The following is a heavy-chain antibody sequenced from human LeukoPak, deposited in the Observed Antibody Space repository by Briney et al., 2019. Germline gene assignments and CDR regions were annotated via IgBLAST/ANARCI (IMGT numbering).Heavy chain of an antibody. CDR1: GFTFSSYA. Sequence: GGSLRLSCAASGFTFSSYAMSWVRQAPGKGLEWVSSISSSSSYIYYADSVKGRFTISRDNAKNSLYLQMNSLRAEHTAVYYCARDIGEYPRHNYYYYMDVWGKGTTVTVSS. J-gene: IGHJ6*03. CDR2: ISSSSSYI. V-gene: IGHV3-21*01. D-gene: IGHD2/OR15-2a*01. CDR3: ARDIGEYPRHNYYYYMDV.